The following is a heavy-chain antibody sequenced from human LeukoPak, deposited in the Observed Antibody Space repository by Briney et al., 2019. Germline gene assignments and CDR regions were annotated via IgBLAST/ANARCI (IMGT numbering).Heavy chain of an antibody. CDR2: IKQDRSEI. Sequence: PGGSLRLSCAASGFTFSTYTMNWVRQAPGKGLEWVANIKQDRSEIHYLDSVKGRFTISRDNAKNSLYLQMNSLRAEDTAVYYCARLDNSGYFCYWGQGTLVTVSS. J-gene: IGHJ4*02. D-gene: IGHD3-22*01. V-gene: IGHV3-7*01. CDR3: ARLDNSGYFCY. CDR1: GFTFSTYT.